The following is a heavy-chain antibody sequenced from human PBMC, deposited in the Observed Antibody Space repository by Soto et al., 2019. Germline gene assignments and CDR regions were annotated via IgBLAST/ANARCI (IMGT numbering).Heavy chain of an antibody. CDR3: ARDRPTSSIRARDYYYAMDV. CDR2: ISTYNGNT. J-gene: IGHJ6*02. D-gene: IGHD6-6*01. CDR1: GYSFITYG. Sequence: ASVKVSCKASGYSFITYGISWVRQAPGRGLEWMGWISTYNGNTNYAQKFQGRVTMTTDTSTTTGYMELRSLRSADTAVYYCARDRPTSSIRARDYYYAMDVWGQATTVTVSS. V-gene: IGHV1-18*01.